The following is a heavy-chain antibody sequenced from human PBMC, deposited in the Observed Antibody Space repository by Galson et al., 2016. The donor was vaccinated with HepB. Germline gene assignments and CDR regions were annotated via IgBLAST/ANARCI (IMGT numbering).Heavy chain of an antibody. D-gene: IGHD3-22*01. V-gene: IGHV3-74*01. Sequence: SLRLSCAASGFTFSNYWMHWVRQAPGTGLVWVSRINNDGIITDYADSVKGRFTISRDNAKKTVYLQMKSLRADDTAVYYCVRVNYYDSSGSYSFGMKVWGQGTTVTVSS. CDR3: VRVNYYDSSGSYSFGMKV. J-gene: IGHJ6*02. CDR1: GFTFSNYW. CDR2: INNDGIIT.